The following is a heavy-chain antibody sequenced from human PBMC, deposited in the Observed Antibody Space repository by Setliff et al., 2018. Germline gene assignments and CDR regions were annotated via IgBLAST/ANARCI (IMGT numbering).Heavy chain of an antibody. CDR2: INPDNGNR. Sequence: ASVKVSCKASGLTLTSYPIHWVRQAPGQRLEWMGWINPDNGNRKYSQRFQGRVTITRDTSASTVFLELSTLRSEDTAVYYCARDFLGATASFDIWGQGTMVNVSS. CDR3: ARDFLGATASFDI. D-gene: IGHD3-3*01. J-gene: IGHJ3*02. CDR1: GLTLTSYP. V-gene: IGHV1-3*01.